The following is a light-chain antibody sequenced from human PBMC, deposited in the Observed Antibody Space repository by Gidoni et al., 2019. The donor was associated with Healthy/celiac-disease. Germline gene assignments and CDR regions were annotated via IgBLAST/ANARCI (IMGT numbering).Light chain of an antibody. V-gene: IGKV1-33*01. CDR2: DAS. J-gene: IGKJ4*01. CDR1: KDISNY. CDR3: QQYDNLPLT. Sequence: DIQMTPSPSSLSASVGDRVTITCQASKDISNYLNWYQQKPGKAPKLLIYDASTWETGVPARFSGSGSGTDFTVTISSLQPEDSATYYCQQYDNLPLTFGGGTKVEIK.